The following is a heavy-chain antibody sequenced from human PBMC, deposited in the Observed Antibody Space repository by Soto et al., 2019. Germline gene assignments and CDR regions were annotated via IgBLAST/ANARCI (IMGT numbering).Heavy chain of an antibody. J-gene: IGHJ5*02. CDR1: GGSISSYY. Sequence: SETLSLTCTVSGGSISSYYLSWIRQPPGKGLEWIGYIYYSGSTNYNPSLKSRVTISVDTSKNQFSLKLSSVTAADTAVYYCARAMVVTQNWFDPWGQGTLVTVS. CDR3: ARAMVVTQNWFDP. V-gene: IGHV4-59*08. D-gene: IGHD2-21*02. CDR2: IYYSGST.